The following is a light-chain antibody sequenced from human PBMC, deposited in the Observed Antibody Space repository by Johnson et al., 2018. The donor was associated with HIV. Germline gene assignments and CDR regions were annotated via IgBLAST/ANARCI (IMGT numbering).Light chain of an antibody. Sequence: QSVLTQPPSVSAAAGQKVTISCSGSSSNIGNNYVFWYQQFPVTAPKLLIYDNNKRPSGIPDRFSGSKSGTSATLGITGLQTGDEADYYCGTWDSSLSAYVFGTGTKVTVL. CDR3: GTWDSSLSAYV. CDR2: DNN. CDR1: SSNIGNNY. V-gene: IGLV1-51*01. J-gene: IGLJ1*01.